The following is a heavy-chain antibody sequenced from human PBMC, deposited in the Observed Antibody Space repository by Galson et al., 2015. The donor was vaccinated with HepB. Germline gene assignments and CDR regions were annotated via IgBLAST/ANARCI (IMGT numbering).Heavy chain of an antibody. D-gene: IGHD3-22*01. V-gene: IGHV1-69*05. CDR2: IIPILHTP. J-gene: IGHJ3*02. Sequence: CKAPGGTFTNYALSWVRQAPGQGLEWMGGIIPILHTPNYAQKFQGRVTISTDESTSTVYMELSSLRSEDTAFYYCAREGHYYDSRGYYGVFDIWGQGTMVTVSS. CDR1: GGTFTNYA. CDR3: AREGHYYDSRGYYGVFDI.